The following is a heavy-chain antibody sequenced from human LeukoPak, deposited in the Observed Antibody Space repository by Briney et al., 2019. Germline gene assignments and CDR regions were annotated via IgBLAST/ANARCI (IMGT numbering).Heavy chain of an antibody. CDR1: GFTVSTNY. J-gene: IGHJ4*02. D-gene: IGHD3-22*01. V-gene: IGHV3-53*01. Sequence: GGSLRLSCAASGFTVSTNYMTWVRQAPGKGLEWVSVIYKAGDPYNADSVKGRFSISRDNRKNMLYLQMNSLRAEDTAVYYCARAQIYYDRRGHYWPKPPYFDYWGQETLVTVSS. CDR3: ARAQIYYDRRGHYWPKPPYFDY. CDR2: IYKAGDP.